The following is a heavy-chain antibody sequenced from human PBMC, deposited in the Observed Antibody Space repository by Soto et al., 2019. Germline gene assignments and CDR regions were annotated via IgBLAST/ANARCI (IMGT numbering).Heavy chain of an antibody. CDR1: GFTFSGSA. Sequence: GGSLRLSCAASGFTFSGSAMHWVRQASGKGLEWVGCIRSKANSYATAYAASVKGRFTISRDDSKNTAYLQMNSLKTEDTAVYYCTRGGGIAAAGTVFLKKGYYYYGMDVWGQGTTVTVSS. CDR2: IRSKANSYAT. D-gene: IGHD6-13*01. CDR3: TRGGGIAAAGTVFLKKGYYYYGMDV. J-gene: IGHJ6*02. V-gene: IGHV3-73*01.